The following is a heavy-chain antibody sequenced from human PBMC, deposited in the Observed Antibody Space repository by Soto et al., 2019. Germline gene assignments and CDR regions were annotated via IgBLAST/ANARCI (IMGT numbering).Heavy chain of an antibody. V-gene: IGHV1-69*13. CDR3: ARDPAVADAFDI. D-gene: IGHD6-19*01. CDR2: IIPIFGTA. Sequence: GASVKVSCKASGGTLSSYAISWGRQAPGQGLEWMGGIIPIFGTANYAQKFQGRVTITADESTSTAYMELSSLRSEDTAVYYCARDPAVADAFDIWGQGTMVTVSS. CDR1: GGTLSSYA. J-gene: IGHJ3*02.